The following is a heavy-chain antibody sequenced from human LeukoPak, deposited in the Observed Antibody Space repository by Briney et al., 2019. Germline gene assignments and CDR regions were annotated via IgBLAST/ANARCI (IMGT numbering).Heavy chain of an antibody. V-gene: IGHV1-8*01. J-gene: IGHJ4*02. D-gene: IGHD2-2*01. CDR2: MNPNSGNT. CDR1: GYTFTSYD. CDR3: ARDGEDCSSTSCYDERSLGFDY. Sequence: GSVKVSCKASGYTFTSYDINWVRQATGQGLEWMGWMNPNSGNTGYAQKFQGRVTMTRNTSISTAYMELSSLRSEDTAVYYCARDGEDCSSTSCYDERSLGFDYWGQGTLVTVSS.